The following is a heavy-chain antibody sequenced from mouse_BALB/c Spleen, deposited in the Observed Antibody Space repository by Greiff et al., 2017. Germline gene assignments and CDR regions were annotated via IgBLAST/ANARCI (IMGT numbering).Heavy chain of an antibody. D-gene: IGHD2-3*01. CDR1: GYTFTSYW. CDR3: ARSSMNAGAMDY. CDR2: INPSTGYT. V-gene: IGHV1-7*01. J-gene: IGHJ4*01. Sequence: VQLVESGAELAKPGASVKMSCKASGYTFTSYWMHWVKQRPGQGLEWIGYINPSTGYTEYNQKFKDKATLTADKSSSTAYMQLSSLTSEDSAVYYCARSSMNAGAMDYWGQGTSVTVSS.